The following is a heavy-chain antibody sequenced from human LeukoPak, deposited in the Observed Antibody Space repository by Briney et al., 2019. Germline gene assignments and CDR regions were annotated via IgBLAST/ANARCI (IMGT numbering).Heavy chain of an antibody. J-gene: IGHJ4*02. CDR1: GFTYYSYP. V-gene: IGHV3-23*01. CDR3: AGVWGPSSAWPWAFEY. Sequence: PGGSLTLSCAASGFTYYSYPMRCVRPAPGQEPEWVLDIIESSGTTDCTDSVKGRFTISKDNSKNTLYLQMSGLRAEDTALYYCAGVWGPSSAWPWAFEYWGQGTLVTVSS. CDR2: IIESSGTT. D-gene: IGHD1-26*01.